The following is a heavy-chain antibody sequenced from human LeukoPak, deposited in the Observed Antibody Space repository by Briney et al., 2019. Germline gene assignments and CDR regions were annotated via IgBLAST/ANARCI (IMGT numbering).Heavy chain of an antibody. V-gene: IGHV3-30*18. D-gene: IGHD2-21*01. CDR2: ISYDGSNK. J-gene: IGHJ4*02. CDR3: AKDMLTIVAATLYFDS. CDR1: GFTFSSNG. Sequence: GGSLRLSCAASGFTFSSNGMHWVRQAPGKGLEWVAVISYDGSNKYYADSVKGRFTISRDNSKNTLYLQMNSLRAEDTAVYFCAKDMLTIVAATLYFDSWGQGTLVTVSS.